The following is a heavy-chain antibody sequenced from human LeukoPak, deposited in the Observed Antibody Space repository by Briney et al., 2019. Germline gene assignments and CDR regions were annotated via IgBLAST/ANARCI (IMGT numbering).Heavy chain of an antibody. Sequence: PSETLSLTCAIYGGSFSGYYWSWIRQPPGKGLEWLGEINHSGSTNYNPSLKTRVTISVDTSKNQFSLKLSSVTAADTAVYYCARATVVTPRDYYYMDVWGKGTTVTVSS. D-gene: IGHD4-23*01. CDR2: INHSGST. CDR3: ARATVVTPRDYYYMDV. CDR1: GGSFSGYY. V-gene: IGHV4-34*01. J-gene: IGHJ6*03.